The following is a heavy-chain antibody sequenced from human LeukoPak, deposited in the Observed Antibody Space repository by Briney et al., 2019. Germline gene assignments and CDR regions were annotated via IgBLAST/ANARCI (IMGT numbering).Heavy chain of an antibody. CDR3: ARGGRSSSWGARYYGMDV. Sequence: GSLRLSCAASGFTFSSYSMNWIRQPPGKGLEWIGYIYYSGSTNYNPSLKSRVTISVDTSKNQFSLKLSSVTAADTAVYYCARGGRSSSWGARYYGMDVRGQGTTVTVSS. CDR2: IYYSGST. V-gene: IGHV4-59*01. D-gene: IGHD6-6*01. J-gene: IGHJ6*02. CDR1: GFTFSSYS.